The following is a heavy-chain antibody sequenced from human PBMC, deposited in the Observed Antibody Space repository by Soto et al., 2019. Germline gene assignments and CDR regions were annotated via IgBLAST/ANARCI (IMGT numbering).Heavy chain of an antibody. CDR2: ISAYNGNT. CDR3: ARVPHLLYSSGWYIDY. Sequence: QVQLVQSGAEVKKPGASVKVSCKASGYTFTSYGISWVRQAPGQGLEWMGWISAYNGNTNYAQKLQGRVTMTTDTSTSTGYMELRSLRSDDTAVYYCARVPHLLYSSGWYIDYWGQGTLVTVSS. V-gene: IGHV1-18*01. D-gene: IGHD6-19*01. J-gene: IGHJ4*02. CDR1: GYTFTSYG.